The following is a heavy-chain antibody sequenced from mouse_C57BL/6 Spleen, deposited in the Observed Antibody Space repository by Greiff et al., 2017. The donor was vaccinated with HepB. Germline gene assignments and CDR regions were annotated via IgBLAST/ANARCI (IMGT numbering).Heavy chain of an antibody. Sequence: QVQLKQPGTELVKPGASVKLSCKASGYTFTSYWMHWVKQRPGQGLEWIGNINPSNGGTNYNEKFKSKATLTVDKSSSTAYMQLSSLTSEDSAVYYCAREGIYYYGTRYFDVWGTGTTVTVSS. CDR1: GYTFTSYW. CDR3: AREGIYYYGTRYFDV. CDR2: INPSNGGT. J-gene: IGHJ1*03. V-gene: IGHV1-53*01. D-gene: IGHD1-1*01.